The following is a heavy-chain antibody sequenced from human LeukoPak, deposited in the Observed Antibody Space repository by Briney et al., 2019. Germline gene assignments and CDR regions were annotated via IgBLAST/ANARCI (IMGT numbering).Heavy chain of an antibody. CDR1: GFTFSSYG. J-gene: IGHJ4*02. CDR2: IWYDGSNK. Sequence: GGSLRLSCAASGFTFSSYGMHWVRQAPGKGLEWVAVIWYDGSNKYYADSVKGRFTISGDNSKNTLYLQMNSLRAEDTAVYYCAMDTAMALDYWGQGTLVTVSS. D-gene: IGHD5-18*01. CDR3: AMDTAMALDY. V-gene: IGHV3-33*01.